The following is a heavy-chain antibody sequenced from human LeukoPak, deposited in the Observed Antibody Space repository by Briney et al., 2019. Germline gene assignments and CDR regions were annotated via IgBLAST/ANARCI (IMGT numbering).Heavy chain of an antibody. CDR2: IYDRGPA. CDR1: GYAITSGGFS. J-gene: IGHJ5*01. CDR3: ARSRQASGLFNS. V-gene: IGHV4-30-2*01. D-gene: IGHD3-10*01. Sequence: PSETLSLTCTVSGYAITSGGFSWDWIRQPPGKGLEWIGCIYDRGPAYYNPSLKSRFTISVDRPKNQFFLNVTSLTAADTAVYYCARSRQASGLFNSWGQGTLVVVSS.